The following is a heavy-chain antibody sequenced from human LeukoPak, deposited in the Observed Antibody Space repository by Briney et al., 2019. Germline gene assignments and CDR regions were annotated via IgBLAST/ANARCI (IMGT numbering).Heavy chain of an antibody. J-gene: IGHJ4*02. Sequence: PGGSLRLSCAASGFTFSSYAMHWVRQAPGKGLEWVAVISYDGSNKYYADSVKGRFTISRDNSKNTLYLQMNSLRAEDTAVYYCARDPSTPPYYYGSGSYYSYYFDYWGQGTLVTVSS. CDR1: GFTFSSYA. V-gene: IGHV3-30-3*01. CDR2: ISYDGSNK. CDR3: ARDPSTPPYYYGSGSYYSYYFDY. D-gene: IGHD3-10*01.